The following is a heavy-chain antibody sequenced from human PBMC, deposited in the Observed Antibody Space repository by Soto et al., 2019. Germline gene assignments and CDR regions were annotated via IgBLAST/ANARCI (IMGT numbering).Heavy chain of an antibody. CDR1: GYTFTSYA. V-gene: IGHV1-3*01. D-gene: IGHD3-10*01. J-gene: IGHJ6*02. CDR3: ARATYYKGSGSYYTAYYYYYGMDV. Sequence: GASVKVSCKASGYTFTSYAMHWVRQAPGQRLEWMGWINAGNGNTKYSQKFQGRVTITRDTSASTAYMELSSLRSEDTAVYYCARATYYKGSGSYYTAYYYYYGMDVWGQGIKVTVSS. CDR2: INAGNGNT.